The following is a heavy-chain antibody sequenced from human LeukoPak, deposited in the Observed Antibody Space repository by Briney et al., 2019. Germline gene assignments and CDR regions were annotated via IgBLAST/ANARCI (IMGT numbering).Heavy chain of an antibody. D-gene: IGHD3-10*01. J-gene: IGHJ5*02. CDR3: ARQGRRITMVRGVRRWFDP. V-gene: IGHV4-34*01. CDR2: INHSGST. Sequence: SETLSHTCAVYGGSFSGYYWSWIRQPPGKGLEWIGEINHSGSTNYNPSLKSRVTISVDTSKNQFSLKLSSVTAADTAVYYCARQGRRITMVRGVRRWFDPWGQGTLVTVSS. CDR1: GGSFSGYY.